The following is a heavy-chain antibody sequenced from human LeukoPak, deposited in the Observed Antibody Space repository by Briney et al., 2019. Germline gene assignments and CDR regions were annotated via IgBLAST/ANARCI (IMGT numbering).Heavy chain of an antibody. D-gene: IGHD2-2*01. V-gene: IGHV3-9*01. CDR3: AKSYCSSTSCSPFDY. Sequence: GGSLRLSCAASGFTFSSYAMHWVRQAPGKGLEWVSGISWNSGSIGYADSVKGRFTISRDNAKNSLYLQMNSLRAEDTALYYCAKSYCSSTSCSPFDYWGQGTLVTVSS. CDR1: GFTFSSYA. J-gene: IGHJ4*02. CDR2: ISWNSGSI.